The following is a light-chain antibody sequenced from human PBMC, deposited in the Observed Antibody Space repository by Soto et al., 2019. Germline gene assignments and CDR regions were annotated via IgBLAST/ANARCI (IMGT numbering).Light chain of an antibody. J-gene: IGKJ1*01. CDR2: GAS. CDR3: QQYDSSGT. CDR1: QNIRSS. V-gene: IGKV3-20*01. Sequence: EIVMTQSPATLSVSPGERVTLSCRASQNIRSSLAWYQQKPGQAPRLLIYGASSRATGIPDRFSGSGSGTDFTLTISRLEPEDFAVYYCQQYDSSGTFGQGTKVDIK.